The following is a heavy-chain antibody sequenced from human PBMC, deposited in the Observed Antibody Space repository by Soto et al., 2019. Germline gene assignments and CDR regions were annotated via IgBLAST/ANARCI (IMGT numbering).Heavy chain of an antibody. J-gene: IGHJ6*02. CDR3: AKGYSSSWLHYYYGMDV. CDR2: ISYDGSNK. V-gene: IGHV3-30*18. Sequence: QVQLVESGGGVVQPGRSLRLSCAASGFTFSSYGMHWVRQAPGKGLEWVAVISYDGSNKYYADSVKGRFTISRDNSKNTLYLQMNSLRAEDTAVYYCAKGYSSSWLHYYYGMDVWGQGTTVTVSS. D-gene: IGHD6-13*01. CDR1: GFTFSSYG.